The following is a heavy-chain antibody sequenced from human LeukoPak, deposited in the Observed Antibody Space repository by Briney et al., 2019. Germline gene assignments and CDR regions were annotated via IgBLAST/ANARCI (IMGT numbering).Heavy chain of an antibody. D-gene: IGHD3-10*01. CDR1: GYTFISYD. V-gene: IGHV1-8*02. CDR3: ARAPRTTMVRGSKRGREYYFDY. CDR2: MNPNKGNT. Sequence: ASVKVSCKTSGYTFISYDVHWVRQASGQGLEWMGWMNPNKGNTGYAQKFQGRVTMTRNTSISTAYMGLSSLRSEDTAVYYCARAPRTTMVRGSKRGREYYFDYWGQGTLVTASS. J-gene: IGHJ4*02.